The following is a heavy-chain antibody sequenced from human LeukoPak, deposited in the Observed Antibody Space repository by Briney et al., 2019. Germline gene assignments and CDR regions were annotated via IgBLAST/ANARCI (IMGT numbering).Heavy chain of an antibody. J-gene: IGHJ4*02. CDR2: IIPIFGTA. Sequence: SVKVSCKASGGTFSSYAISWVRQDPGQGLEWMGGIIPIFGTANYAQKFQGRVTITADESTSTAYMELSSLRSEDTAVYYCAREGDSSGWPLDYWGQGTLVTVSS. CDR3: AREGDSSGWPLDY. CDR1: GGTFSSYA. D-gene: IGHD6-19*01. V-gene: IGHV1-69*13.